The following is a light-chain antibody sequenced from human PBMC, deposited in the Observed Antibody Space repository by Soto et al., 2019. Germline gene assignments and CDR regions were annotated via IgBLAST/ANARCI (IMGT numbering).Light chain of an antibody. J-gene: IGLJ1*01. CDR3: QSYDSSLSRL. V-gene: IGLV1-40*01. Sequence: VVTQPPSVSGAPGQRITISCTGSSSNIGAGYDVHWYRQLPGTAPKLLIYGDNNRPSGVPDRFSGSKSGTSASLAITGLQPEDEADYYCQSYDSSLSRLFGTGTKVTVL. CDR2: GDN. CDR1: SSNIGAGYD.